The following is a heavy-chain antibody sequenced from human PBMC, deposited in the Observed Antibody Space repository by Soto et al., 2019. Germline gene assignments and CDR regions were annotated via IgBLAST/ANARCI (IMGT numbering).Heavy chain of an antibody. V-gene: IGHV3-30*18. CDR3: AKEQDGNY. CDR2: ISYDGSNK. J-gene: IGHJ4*02. Sequence: VGSLRLSCAASGFTFSSYGMHWVRQAPGKGLEWVAVISYDGSNKYYADSVKGRFTISRDNSKNTLYLQMNSLRAEDTAVYYCAKEQDGNYWGQGTLVTVSS. CDR1: GFTFSSYG.